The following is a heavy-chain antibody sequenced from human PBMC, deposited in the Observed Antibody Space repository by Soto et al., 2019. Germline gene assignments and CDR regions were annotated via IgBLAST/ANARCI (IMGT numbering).Heavy chain of an antibody. D-gene: IGHD6-6*01. J-gene: IGHJ4*02. CDR3: AREGQLGY. CDR1: GYTFSNYG. Sequence: QVQLVQSGAEVKKPGASVKVSCQASGYTFSNYGFSWVRQAPGQGLEWMGWISGYNGNTNYAERLQGRVIMTTDTSTSTAYMELKSLRYDDTAVYYCAREGQLGYWGQGTPVTVSS. CDR2: ISGYNGNT. V-gene: IGHV1-18*01.